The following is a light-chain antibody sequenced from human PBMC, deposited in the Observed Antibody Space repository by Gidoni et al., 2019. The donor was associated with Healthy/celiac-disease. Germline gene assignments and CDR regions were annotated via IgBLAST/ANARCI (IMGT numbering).Light chain of an antibody. V-gene: IGKV1-27*01. CDR3: QKYKA. CDR1: QGISNY. Sequence: DIQMTQSPSSLSASVGDRVTITCRASQGISNYLAWYQQKPGKVPKLLIYAASTLQSGVPPRFSGSGSGTDFTLTISSLQPEDVATYYCQKYKAFGGGTKVEIE. J-gene: IGKJ4*01. CDR2: AAS.